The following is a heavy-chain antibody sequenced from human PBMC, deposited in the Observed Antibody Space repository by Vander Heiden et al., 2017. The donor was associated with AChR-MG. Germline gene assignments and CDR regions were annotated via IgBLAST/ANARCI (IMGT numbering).Heavy chain of an antibody. CDR3: ARPYRPTRYSTGDY. Sequence: QLQLQESGPGLVEPSETLSLTCTVSGGSISSSVYYWAGTGQPQGKGLEWIGSILYSGSTYYSPSLKSRITISVDTSKNQFSLNLNSVTAADTAVYYCARPYRPTRYSTGDYWGQGTLVTVSS. D-gene: IGHD2-8*02. V-gene: IGHV4-39*01. J-gene: IGHJ4*02. CDR1: GGSISSSVYY. CDR2: ILYSGST.